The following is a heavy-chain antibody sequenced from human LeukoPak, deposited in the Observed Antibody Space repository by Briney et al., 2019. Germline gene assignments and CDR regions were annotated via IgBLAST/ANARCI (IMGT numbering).Heavy chain of an antibody. Sequence: GASVKVSCKASGYNFTDYYVHWVRQAPGQGLEWMGWINPNSGGTQYTQRFQGRVTMTRDTSMSTAYMDLSRLRSDDVAVYYCARSYYASESYYDPEYFQDWGQGTLVTVSS. J-gene: IGHJ1*01. CDR2: INPNSGGT. CDR3: ARSYYASESYYDPEYFQD. CDR1: GYNFTDYY. V-gene: IGHV1-2*02. D-gene: IGHD3-10*01.